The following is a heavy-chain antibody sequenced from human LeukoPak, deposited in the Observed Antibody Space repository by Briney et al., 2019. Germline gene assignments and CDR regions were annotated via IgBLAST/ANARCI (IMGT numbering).Heavy chain of an antibody. D-gene: IGHD3-22*01. Sequence: GGSLRLSCAASGFTVSSNYMSWVRQAPGKGLERVSNISGSGSRRYYVDSVKGRFTISRDNSKNTLYLQMNSLRAEDTAIYYCAKTYDSTDYWGQGTLVTVSS. CDR2: ISGSGSRR. J-gene: IGHJ4*02. CDR1: GFTVSSNY. CDR3: AKTYDSTDY. V-gene: IGHV3-23*01.